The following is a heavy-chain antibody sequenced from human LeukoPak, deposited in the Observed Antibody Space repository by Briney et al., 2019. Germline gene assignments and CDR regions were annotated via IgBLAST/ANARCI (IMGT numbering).Heavy chain of an antibody. CDR2: ISYDGSNK. D-gene: IGHD6-13*01. CDR3: AKPIAAAAWGYYGMDV. CDR1: GFTFSSYA. V-gene: IGHV3-30*18. J-gene: IGHJ6*02. Sequence: QTGGSLRLSCAASGFTFSSYAMHWVRQAPGKGLEWVAVISYDGSNKYYADSVKGRFTISRDNSKNTLYLQMNSLRAEDTAVYYCAKPIAAAAWGYYGMDVWGQGTTVTVSS.